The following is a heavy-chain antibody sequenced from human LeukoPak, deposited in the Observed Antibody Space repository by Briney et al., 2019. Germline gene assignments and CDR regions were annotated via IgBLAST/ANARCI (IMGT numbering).Heavy chain of an antibody. CDR1: GRSISSSSYY. CDR3: ARLYYDSSGYYQICYFDY. D-gene: IGHD3-22*01. J-gene: IGHJ4*02. Sequence: PSETLSLTCTVSGRSISSSSYYWGWIRQPPGKGLEWIGSIYYSGSTYYNSSLKTRVTISVDTSKNQFSLNLSSVTAADTAVYYCARLYYDSSGYYQICYFDYWGQGTLVTVSS. CDR2: IYYSGST. V-gene: IGHV4-39*01.